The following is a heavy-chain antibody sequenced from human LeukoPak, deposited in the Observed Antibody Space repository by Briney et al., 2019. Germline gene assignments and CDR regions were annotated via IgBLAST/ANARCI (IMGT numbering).Heavy chain of an antibody. J-gene: IGHJ4*02. Sequence: GGSLRLSCAASGFTFSNAWMSWVRQAPGKGLEWVGRIKSKTDGGTTDYAAPVKGRFTISRDDSKNTLYLQMNSLKTEDTAVYYCTTRPHYDILTGYYPRVFDYWGQGILVTVSS. V-gene: IGHV3-15*01. CDR2: IKSKTDGGTT. CDR1: GFTFSNAW. CDR3: TTRPHYDILTGYYPRVFDY. D-gene: IGHD3-9*01.